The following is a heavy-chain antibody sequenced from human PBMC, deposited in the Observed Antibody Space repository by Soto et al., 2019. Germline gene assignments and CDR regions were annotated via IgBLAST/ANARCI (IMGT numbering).Heavy chain of an antibody. CDR3: ARDVVTGGLDY. CDR1: GGTFSSYT. D-gene: IGHD7-27*01. V-gene: IGHV1-69*08. Sequence: QVQLVQSGAEVKKPGSSVKVSCKASGGTFSSYTISWVRQAPGQGLEWRGRIIPILGIANYAQKFQGRVTITADKSTSTAYMELSSLRSEDTAVYYCARDVVTGGLDYWGQGTLVTVSS. J-gene: IGHJ4*02. CDR2: IIPILGIA.